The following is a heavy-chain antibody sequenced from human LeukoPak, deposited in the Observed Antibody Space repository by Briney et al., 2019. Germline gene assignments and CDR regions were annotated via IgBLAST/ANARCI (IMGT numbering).Heavy chain of an antibody. J-gene: IGHJ4*02. V-gene: IGHV3-21*01. CDR1: GFTFSSYS. Sequence: PGGSLRLSCAASGFTFSSYSMNWVRQAPGKGLEWVSSISSSSSYIYYADSVKGRFTISRDNAKNSLYLQVNSLRAEDTAVYYCARGTSYSGSYGDYWGQGPLVTVSS. CDR2: ISSSSSYI. CDR3: ARGTSYSGSYGDY. D-gene: IGHD1-26*01.